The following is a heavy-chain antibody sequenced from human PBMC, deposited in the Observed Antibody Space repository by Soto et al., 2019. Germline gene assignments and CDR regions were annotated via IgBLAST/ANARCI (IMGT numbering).Heavy chain of an antibody. Sequence: GEDLKISWKGSGYSFNHYWIAWVRQMPGKGQEYMGIIYPSDSITRYSPSVEGQFTISADKSISTAYLQWNSMKAWDTAMYYCARHGFYGEYSSNYFDPWGQGTLVTVSS. CDR2: IYPSDSIT. CDR3: ARHGFYGEYSSNYFDP. D-gene: IGHD4-17*01. J-gene: IGHJ5*02. CDR1: GYSFNHYW. V-gene: IGHV5-51*01.